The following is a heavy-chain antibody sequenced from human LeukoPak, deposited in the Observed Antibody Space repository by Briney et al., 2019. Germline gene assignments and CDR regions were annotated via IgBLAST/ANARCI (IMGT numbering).Heavy chain of an antibody. V-gene: IGHV4-59*08. J-gene: IGHJ5*02. Sequence: SETLSLTCTVSGGSISSYYWSWIRQPPGKGLEWIGYIYYSGSTNYNPSLKSRVTISVDTSKNQFSLKLSSVTAADTAVYYCARSGLLWFGELLYNWFDPWGQGTLVTVSS. CDR2: IYYSGST. D-gene: IGHD3-10*01. CDR1: GGSISSYY. CDR3: ARSGLLWFGELLYNWFDP.